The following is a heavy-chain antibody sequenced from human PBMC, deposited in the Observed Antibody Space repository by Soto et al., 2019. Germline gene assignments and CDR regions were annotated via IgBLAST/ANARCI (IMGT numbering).Heavy chain of an antibody. D-gene: IGHD5-12*01. Sequence: SETLSLTCTVSGGSISSYYWSWIRQPPGKGLEWIGYIYYSGSTNYNPSLKSRVTISVDTSKNQFSLKLSSVTAQDPATNYSRRQDIVATMGFDYWGQGTLVTVSS. CDR1: GGSISSYY. CDR2: IYYSGST. J-gene: IGHJ4*02. V-gene: IGHV4-59*08. CDR3: RRQDIVATMGFDY.